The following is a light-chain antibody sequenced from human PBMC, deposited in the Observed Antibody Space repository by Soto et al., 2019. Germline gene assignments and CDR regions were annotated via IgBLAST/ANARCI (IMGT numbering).Light chain of an antibody. V-gene: IGKV3-15*01. Sequence: VGMTQSPATLSVSPGDRVTLSSRASQSVLSHLAWYQQKPGQAPRLLIYGASTRATGIPERISGSGSGTDFTLTISSLQSEDSAVYYCQQYNNWPPWTFGQGTKVEIK. CDR3: QQYNNWPPWT. CDR2: GAS. CDR1: QSVLSH. J-gene: IGKJ1*01.